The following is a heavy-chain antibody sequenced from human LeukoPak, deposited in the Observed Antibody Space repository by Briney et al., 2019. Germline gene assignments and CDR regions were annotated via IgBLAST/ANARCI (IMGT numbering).Heavy chain of an antibody. J-gene: IGHJ6*02. Sequence: GSLRLSCAGSGFTFSSHWIGWVRQAPGKGLEWVAHINQDGSQKYHVDSVEGRFTISRDNSKNTLYLQMNSLRAEDTAVYYCAKGDDSSGYYPYYYYYYGMDVWGQGTTVTVSS. CDR2: INQDGSQK. V-gene: IGHV3-7*03. CDR3: AKGDDSSGYYPYYYYYYGMDV. D-gene: IGHD3-22*01. CDR1: GFTFSSHW.